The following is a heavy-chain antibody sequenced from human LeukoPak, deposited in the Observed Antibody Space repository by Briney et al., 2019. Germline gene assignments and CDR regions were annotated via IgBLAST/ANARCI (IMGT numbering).Heavy chain of an antibody. CDR3: ARFSTTVTTDGFDY. CDR1: GFTFDDYA. V-gene: IGHV3-9*01. J-gene: IGHJ4*02. CDR2: ISWNSGSI. Sequence: GGSLRLSCAASGFTFDDYAMHWVRQAPGKGLEWVSGISWNSGSIGYADSVKGRFTISRDNAKNSLYLQMNSLRAEDTAVYYCARFSTTVTTDGFDYWGQGTLVTVSS. D-gene: IGHD4-11*01.